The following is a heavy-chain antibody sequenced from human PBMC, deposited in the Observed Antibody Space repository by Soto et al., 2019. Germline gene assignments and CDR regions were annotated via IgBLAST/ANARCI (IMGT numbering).Heavy chain of an antibody. D-gene: IGHD5-18*01. CDR1: GYTFTTYS. V-gene: IGHV1-18*01. CDR3: ARGDTGMISRTPPGVEY. J-gene: IGHJ4*02. CDR2: ISAYNGNT. Sequence: QVQLVQSGPEVKKPGASVKVSCKASGYTFTTYSLSWVRQAPGQGLEWMGWISAYNGNTIYAQRPQDRVTMTTDTATNTANMELTSLTYDHTAVYYCARGDTGMISRTPPGVEYRGQGTLVTVSS.